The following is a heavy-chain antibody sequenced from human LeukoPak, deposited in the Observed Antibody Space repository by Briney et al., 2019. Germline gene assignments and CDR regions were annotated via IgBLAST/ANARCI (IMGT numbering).Heavy chain of an antibody. Sequence: ASVKVPCKASGYTFTNYDIMWVRQATGQGPEWMGWMNSNSGNTGYAQKFQGRATMTRDTSINTAYMELHSLTSEDTAVYYCARGRGGTVVRGYLDYWGQGTLVTVSS. CDR3: ARGRGGTVVRGYLDY. J-gene: IGHJ4*02. D-gene: IGHD3-10*01. CDR1: GYTFTNYD. V-gene: IGHV1-8*01. CDR2: MNSNSGNT.